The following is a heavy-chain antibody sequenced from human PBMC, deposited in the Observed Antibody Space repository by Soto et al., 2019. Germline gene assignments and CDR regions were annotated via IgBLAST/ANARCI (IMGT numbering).Heavy chain of an antibody. Sequence: WASVKVSCKTSGYTFTSYDINWVRQATGQGLEWMGWMNSNNGNPGYAQKFQGRVTVTRDTSIRTVYMELSSLRSDDTAVYYCATSRYCTNGVCPFDYWGQGTLVTVSS. CDR1: GYTFTSYD. CDR2: MNSNNGNP. CDR3: ATSRYCTNGVCPFDY. V-gene: IGHV1-8*01. J-gene: IGHJ4*02. D-gene: IGHD2-8*01.